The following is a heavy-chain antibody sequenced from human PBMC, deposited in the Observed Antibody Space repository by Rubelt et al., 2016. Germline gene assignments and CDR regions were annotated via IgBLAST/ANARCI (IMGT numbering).Heavy chain of an antibody. V-gene: IGHV3-74*01. J-gene: IGHJ5*01. CDR2: INSDGSST. Sequence: PGEGLVWVSRINSDGSSTSYADSVKGRFTISRDNAKNTLYLQMNSLRAEDTAVYYCARDSAPDTPPNNWFDSWGQGTVVTVSS. D-gene: IGHD5-18*01. CDR3: ARDSAPDTPPNNWFDS.